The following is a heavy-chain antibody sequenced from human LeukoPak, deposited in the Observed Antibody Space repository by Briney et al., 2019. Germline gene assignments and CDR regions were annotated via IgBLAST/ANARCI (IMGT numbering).Heavy chain of an antibody. CDR1: GGSISSGGYY. Sequence: PSETLSLTCTVSGGSISSGGYYWSWIRQHPEKGLEWIGYIYYSGSTYYNPSLKSRVTISVDTSKNQFSLKLSSVTAADTAVYYCARGVVVPAAIRGIEDWFDPWGQGTLVTVSS. V-gene: IGHV4-31*03. CDR3: ARGVVVPAAIRGIEDWFDP. CDR2: IYYSGST. J-gene: IGHJ5*02. D-gene: IGHD2-2*02.